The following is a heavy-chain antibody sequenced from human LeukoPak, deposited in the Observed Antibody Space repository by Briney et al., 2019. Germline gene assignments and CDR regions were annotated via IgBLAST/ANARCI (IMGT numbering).Heavy chain of an antibody. D-gene: IGHD6-13*01. V-gene: IGHV1-2*02. CDR2: VNSNTGVT. J-gene: IGHJ6*02. CDR3: PSRQQGADGYGIDV. CDR1: GYIFTDYY. Sequence: ASVTVSCRASGYIFTDYYIHWVRQAPAQGGEGMGWVNSNTGVTKYAENFQGRVTMTRETSITTAYLEVTTLRADDTAVYYCPSRQQGADGYGIDVWGLGTTVTVSS.